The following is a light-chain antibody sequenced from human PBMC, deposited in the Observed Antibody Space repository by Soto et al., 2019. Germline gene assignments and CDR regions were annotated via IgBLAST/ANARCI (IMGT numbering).Light chain of an antibody. Sequence: DIQMTQSPSSLSASVGDRVTITCRASQSTSSYLNWYQQKPGKAPKLLIYAASSLQSGVPSRFSGSGSGTDFTLTISSLQPEDFATYYCQQSYSTPRFGGGTKVEIK. CDR1: QSTSSY. V-gene: IGKV1-39*01. CDR2: AAS. CDR3: QQSYSTPR. J-gene: IGKJ4*02.